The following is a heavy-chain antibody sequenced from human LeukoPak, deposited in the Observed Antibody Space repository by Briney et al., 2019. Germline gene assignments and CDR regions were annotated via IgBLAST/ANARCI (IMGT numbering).Heavy chain of an antibody. V-gene: IGHV4-59*12. CDR2: IYYSGST. CDR1: GGSISSYY. D-gene: IGHD1-26*01. CDR3: ARVMGVNGAFDI. Sequence: SETLSLTCTVSGGSISSYYWSWIRQPPGKGLEWIGYIYYSGSTNYNPSLKSRVTISVDTSKKQFSLKLSSVTAADTAVYYCARVMGVNGAFDIWGQGTMVTVSS. J-gene: IGHJ3*02.